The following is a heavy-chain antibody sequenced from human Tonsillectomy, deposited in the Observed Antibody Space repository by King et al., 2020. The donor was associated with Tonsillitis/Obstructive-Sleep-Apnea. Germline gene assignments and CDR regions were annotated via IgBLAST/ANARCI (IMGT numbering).Heavy chain of an antibody. CDR2: INHSGST. D-gene: IGHD3-10*01. V-gene: IGHV4-34*01. CDR3: ARGYYYGSGSPIYNWFDP. J-gene: IGHJ5*02. CDR1: GVSFSGYY. Sequence: VQLQQWGAGLLKPSETLSLTCAVYGVSFSGYYWSWIRQPPGKGLEWIGEINHSGSTNYNPSLKSRVTISVDTSRNQFSLKLSSVTAADTAVYYCARGYYYGSGSPIYNWFDPWGQGTLVTVSS.